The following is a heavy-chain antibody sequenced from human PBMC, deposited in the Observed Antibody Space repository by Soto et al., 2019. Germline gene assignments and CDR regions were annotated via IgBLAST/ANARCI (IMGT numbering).Heavy chain of an antibody. CDR1: GFTFSVFA. Sequence: EEQLLESGGGLVQRGGSLRLSCAASGFTFSVFAMSWVRQAPGKGLELVSTISGRGENTYYADYVKGRFTISRDNSKNTMNLQMNSLRGEDTAVYYCAKDRGTGDYGVNAVELWGQGTMVTVSS. V-gene: IGHV3-23*01. CDR3: AKDRGTGDYGVNAVEL. CDR2: ISGRGENT. J-gene: IGHJ3*01. D-gene: IGHD7-27*01.